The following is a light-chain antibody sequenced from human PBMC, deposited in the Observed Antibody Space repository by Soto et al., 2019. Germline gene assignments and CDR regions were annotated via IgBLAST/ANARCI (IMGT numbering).Light chain of an antibody. Sequence: QSALTQPASVSGSPGQSITISCTGTSSDVGGSKYVSWYQHLPGKAPKLMIYEVSNRPSGVSNRFSGSKSGNTASLTIAGLQAEDEADYYCASYTSSSTYVFGTGTKLTVL. CDR3: ASYTSSSTYV. CDR1: SSDVGGSKY. V-gene: IGLV2-14*01. J-gene: IGLJ1*01. CDR2: EVS.